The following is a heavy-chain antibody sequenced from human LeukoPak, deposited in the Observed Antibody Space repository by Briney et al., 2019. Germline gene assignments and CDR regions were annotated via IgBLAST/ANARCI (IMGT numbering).Heavy chain of an antibody. D-gene: IGHD6-13*01. CDR3: AREGGAASGRRLDS. Sequence: SETLSLTCAVSGGPTSSSNWWSWVPQRPGKGLGWSGKIYHSGSTNYNPTLKSRVTISIDKSKYQFSEKLSSVTAADTAVYYCAREGGAASGRRLDSWGQGTLVTVSS. CDR2: IYHSGST. J-gene: IGHJ4*02. CDR1: GGPTSSSNW. V-gene: IGHV4-4*02.